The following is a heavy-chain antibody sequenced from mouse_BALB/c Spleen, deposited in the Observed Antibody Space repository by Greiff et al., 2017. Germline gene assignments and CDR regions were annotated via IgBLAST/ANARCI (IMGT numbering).Heavy chain of an antibody. J-gene: IGHJ3*01. D-gene: IGHD2-2*01. CDR1: GYTFTSYW. CDR2: IYPGSGST. CDR3: TRGGYDSWLAY. V-gene: IGHV1S22*01. Sequence: LQQPGSELVRPGASVKLSCKASGYTFTSYWMHWVKQRPGQGLEWIGNIYPGSGSTNYDEKFKSKATLTVDTSSSTAYMQLSSLTSEDSAVYYCTRGGYDSWLAYWGQGTLVTVSA.